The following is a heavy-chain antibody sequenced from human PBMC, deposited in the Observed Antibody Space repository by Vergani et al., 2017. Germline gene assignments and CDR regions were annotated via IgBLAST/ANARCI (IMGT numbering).Heavy chain of an antibody. V-gene: IGHV4-34*10. J-gene: IGHJ4*02. CDR1: GGPISSHY. CDR2: INNSGST. CDR3: ARPTGGLVAAAGYDY. D-gene: IGHD6-13*01. Sequence: QVQLQESGPGLVTPSETLSLTCTVSGGPISSHYWSWIRQPPGKGLEWIGEINNSGSTNYNPSLKSRVTISVDTSKHEFYLKLSSVTAAETAVYYCARPTGGLVAAAGYDYWGQGNLVTVS.